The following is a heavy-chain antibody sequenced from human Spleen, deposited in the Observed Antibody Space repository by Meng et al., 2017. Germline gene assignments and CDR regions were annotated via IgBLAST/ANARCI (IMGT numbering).Heavy chain of an antibody. V-gene: IGHV4-61*08. D-gene: IGHD3-3*02. CDR2: IYYSGST. CDR1: GGSVSSGDFY. CDR3: ARSSFSASPYYFGY. J-gene: IGHJ4*02. Sequence: VHLQGSGPGLGRPSETLSLTCTVSGGSVSSGDFYWSWIRQPPGKGLEWIGHIYYSGSTNYNPSLKSRVTISIDTSKNQFSLKLSSVTTADTAVYFCARSSFSASPYYFGYWGLGTLVTVSS.